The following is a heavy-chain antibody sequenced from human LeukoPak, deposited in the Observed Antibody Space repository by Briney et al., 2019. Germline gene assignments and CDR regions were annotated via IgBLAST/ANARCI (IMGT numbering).Heavy chain of an antibody. CDR3: ARLSSIAAAYYFDY. CDR1: GGSISSSSYY. J-gene: IGHJ4*02. D-gene: IGHD6-13*01. CDR2: IYHSGST. V-gene: IGHV4-39*07. Sequence: SETLSLTCTVSGGSISSSSYYWGWIRQPPGKGLEWIGSIYHSGSTYYNPSLKSRVTISVDTSKNQFSLKLSSVTAADTAVYYCARLSSIAAAYYFDYWGQGTLVTVSS.